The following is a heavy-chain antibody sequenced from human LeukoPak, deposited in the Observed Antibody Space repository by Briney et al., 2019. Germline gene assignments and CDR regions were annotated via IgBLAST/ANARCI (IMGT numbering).Heavy chain of an antibody. CDR3: ARDRGKNWNYEIDFNI. Sequence: SQTLSLTCTVSGGSISSGSYYWSWIRQPAGKGLEWIGRIYTSGSTNYNPSLKSRVTISVETSKNQFSLKLSSVTAADTDVYYYARDRGKNWNYEIDFNIWGQGTMVTVSS. CDR1: GGSISSGSYY. CDR2: IYTSGST. J-gene: IGHJ3*02. D-gene: IGHD1-7*01. V-gene: IGHV4-61*02.